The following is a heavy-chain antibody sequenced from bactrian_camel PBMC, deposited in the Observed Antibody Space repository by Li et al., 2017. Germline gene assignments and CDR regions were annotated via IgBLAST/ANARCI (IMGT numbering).Heavy chain of an antibody. D-gene: IGHD2*01. V-gene: IGHV3S6*01. CDR1: GSVTSSS. J-gene: IGHJ4*01. CDR3: AAAKAPPFTTCGDCFIFGRSRTCGPV. Sequence: HVQLVESGGGLVQAGGSLTLSCTASGSVTSSSMGWFRQAPGKEREGVAVVSPGGRDPTYADSMKGRFTISPDNAKSTLYLQMNSLKPEDTAMYYCAAAKAPPFTTCGDCFIFGRSRTCGPVWGQGTQVTVS. CDR2: VSPGGRDP.